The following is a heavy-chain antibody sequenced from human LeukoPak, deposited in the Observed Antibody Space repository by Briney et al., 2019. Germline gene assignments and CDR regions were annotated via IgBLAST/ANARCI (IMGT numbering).Heavy chain of an antibody. V-gene: IGHV3-7*01. CDR1: GFTFSNYW. CDR2: INQDGSEK. Sequence: PGGSLRLSCAASGFTFSNYWMSWVRQAPGKGLEWVANINQDGSEKYYVDSVKGRFTISRDNAKNSLYLQMNSLRAEDTAVYYCARDLFGVVNCFDPWGQGTLVTVSS. D-gene: IGHD3-3*01. J-gene: IGHJ5*02. CDR3: ARDLFGVVNCFDP.